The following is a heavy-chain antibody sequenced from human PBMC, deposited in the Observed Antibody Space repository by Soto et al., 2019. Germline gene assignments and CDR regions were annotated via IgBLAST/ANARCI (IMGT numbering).Heavy chain of an antibody. D-gene: IGHD1-1*01. CDR2: IYATGSS. J-gene: IGHJ5*02. CDR3: VRDGTKNLREWFDP. V-gene: IGHV4-4*07. CDR1: GASLSGSY. Sequence: PSETLSLTCTVSGASLSGSYWSWSRRPPCKGLEWIGLIYATGSSDYNPSLKSRITISVDMSKKQFSLTLRSVTAADTAMYYCVRDGTKNLREWFDPWGQGILVTVS.